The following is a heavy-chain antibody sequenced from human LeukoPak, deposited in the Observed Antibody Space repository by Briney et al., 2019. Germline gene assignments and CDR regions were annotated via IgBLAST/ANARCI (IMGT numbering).Heavy chain of an antibody. J-gene: IGHJ4*02. CDR3: ARFTMVRGTFDY. V-gene: IGHV4-4*07. D-gene: IGHD3-10*01. Sequence: SETLSLTCTVSGGSISSYYWSWIRQPAGKGLGWIGRIYTSGSTNYNPSLKSRVTMSVDTSKNQFSLKLSSVTAADTAVYYCARFTMVRGTFDYWGQGTLVTVSS. CDR2: IYTSGST. CDR1: GGSISSYY.